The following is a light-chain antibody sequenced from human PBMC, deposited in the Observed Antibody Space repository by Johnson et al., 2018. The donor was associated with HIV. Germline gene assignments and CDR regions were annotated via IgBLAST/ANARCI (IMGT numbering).Light chain of an antibody. CDR3: GTWDSRLSAYV. J-gene: IGLJ1*01. CDR1: SSNIGNNY. V-gene: IGLV1-51*01. Sequence: QSMLTQPPSVSAAPGQKVTISCSGSSSNIGNNYVSWYQQLQGTAPKLLIYDTYKRPSGIPDRFSGSKSGTSATLGITGLQTGDEADYYCGTWDSRLSAYVFGAGTKFTVL. CDR2: DTY.